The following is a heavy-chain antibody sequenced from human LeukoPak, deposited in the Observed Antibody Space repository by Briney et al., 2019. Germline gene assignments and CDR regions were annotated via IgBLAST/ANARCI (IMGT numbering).Heavy chain of an antibody. CDR3: AREATVTTYEDAFDI. V-gene: IGHV4-59*01. J-gene: IGHJ3*02. D-gene: IGHD4-17*01. CDR1: GGSISSYY. CDR2: IYYSGST. Sequence: PSETLSLTCTVSGGSISSYYWSWIRQPPGKGLEWIGYIYYSGSTNYNPSLKSRVTISVDTSKNQFSLKLSSVTAADTAVYYCAREATVTTYEDAFDIWGQGTMVTVSS.